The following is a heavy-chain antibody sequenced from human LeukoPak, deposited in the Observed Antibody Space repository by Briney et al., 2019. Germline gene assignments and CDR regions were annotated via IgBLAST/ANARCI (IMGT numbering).Heavy chain of an antibody. V-gene: IGHV3-15*01. CDR3: IADLFNHYYGMDV. Sequence: GGSLRVSCAASGFTFNNAWMSWVRQAPGKGLEWVGRVKSKTDGGTIDYGAPVKGRFTISRDDSKNTMSLQMNSLKTEDTGVYYCIADLFNHYYGMDVWGQGTTVTVSS. CDR1: GFTFNNAW. J-gene: IGHJ6*02. CDR2: VKSKTDGGTI.